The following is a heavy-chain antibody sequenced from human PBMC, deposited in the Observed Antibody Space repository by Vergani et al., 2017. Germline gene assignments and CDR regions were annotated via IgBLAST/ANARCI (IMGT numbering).Heavy chain of an antibody. CDR2: ISYDGSNK. D-gene: IGHD4-23*01. CDR3: AKDQTTVDNWFDP. V-gene: IGHV3-30*18. Sequence: QVQLVESGGGVVQPGRSLRLSCAASGFTFSSYGMHWFRQAPGKGLEWVAVISYDGSNKYYADSVKGRFTISRDNSKNTLYLQMNSLRAEDTAVYYCAKDQTTVDNWFDPWGQGTLVTVSS. J-gene: IGHJ5*02. CDR1: GFTFSSYG.